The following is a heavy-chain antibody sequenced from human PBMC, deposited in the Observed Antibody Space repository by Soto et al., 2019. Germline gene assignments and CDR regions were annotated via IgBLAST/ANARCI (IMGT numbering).Heavy chain of an antibody. D-gene: IGHD2-2*01. CDR1: GYSFTSHG. CDR3: ARDSSTSSIWFHP. V-gene: IGHV1-18*04. Sequence: ASVKVSCKASGYSFTSHGFSWVRLAPGQGLEWMAWVSGYNGITDIPQKFQGRVTLTIEPTTNTAYMELRSLRSDDTAVYFCARDSSTSSIWFHPWGQGTRVTVSS. J-gene: IGHJ5*01. CDR2: VSGYNGIT.